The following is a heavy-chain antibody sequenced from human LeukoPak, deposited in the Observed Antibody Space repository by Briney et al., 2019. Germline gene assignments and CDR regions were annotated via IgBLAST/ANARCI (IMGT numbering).Heavy chain of an antibody. Sequence: GGSLRLSCTASGFTFSSYAMSWVRQAPGKGLEWVSAISGSGGSTYSADSVKGRFTISRDNPKNTLYLQMNSLGAEDSAVYYCAKDGESGSYPDYWGQGTLVTVSS. CDR2: ISGSGGST. CDR3: AKDGESGSYPDY. D-gene: IGHD1-26*01. CDR1: GFTFSSYA. V-gene: IGHV3-23*01. J-gene: IGHJ4*02.